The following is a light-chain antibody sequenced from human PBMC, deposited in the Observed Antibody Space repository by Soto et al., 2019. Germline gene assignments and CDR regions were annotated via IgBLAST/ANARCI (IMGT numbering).Light chain of an antibody. V-gene: IGKV2-30*01. CDR2: WAS. CDR3: HQYYSFPHS. J-gene: IGKJ2*03. CDR1: QSLVYSDGNTY. Sequence: DVVMTQSPLSLPVTLGQPSSMSCSSSQSLVYSDGNTYLNWFQQKPGQPPKLLIYWASTRESGVPDRFSGSGAETNFTLSISSLQPEDVAVYYCHQYYSFPHSFGQGTKVDI.